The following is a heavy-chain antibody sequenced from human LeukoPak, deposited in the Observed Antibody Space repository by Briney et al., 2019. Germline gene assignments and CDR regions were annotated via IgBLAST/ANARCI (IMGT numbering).Heavy chain of an antibody. D-gene: IGHD6-13*01. CDR3: ARDSSSGKIDY. J-gene: IGHJ4*02. Sequence: SETLSLACTVSGGSISSYYWSWIRQSPGKGLEWIGYIYYSGSTNYNPSLKSRVTISVDTSKNQFSLKLSSVTAADTAVYYCARDSSSGKIDYWGQGTLVTVSS. CDR2: IYYSGST. CDR1: GGSISSYY. V-gene: IGHV4-59*01.